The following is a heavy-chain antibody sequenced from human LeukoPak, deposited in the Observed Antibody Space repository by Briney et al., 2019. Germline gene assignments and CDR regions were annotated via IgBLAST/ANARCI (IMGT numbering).Heavy chain of an antibody. CDR2: ISYDGSNK. CDR1: GFTFSSYG. Sequence: GGSLRLSCAASGFTFSSYGMHWVRQAPGKGLEWVAVISYDGSNKYYADSVKGRFTISRDNSKNTLYLQMNSLRAEDTAVYYCANSLMDYWGQGTLVTVSS. CDR3: ANSLMDY. V-gene: IGHV3-30*18. D-gene: IGHD2-8*01. J-gene: IGHJ4*02.